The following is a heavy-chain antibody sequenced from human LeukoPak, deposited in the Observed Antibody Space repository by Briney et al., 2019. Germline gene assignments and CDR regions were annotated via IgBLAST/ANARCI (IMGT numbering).Heavy chain of an antibody. CDR1: GFSFSSYG. CDR3: ARVLAARPFDY. V-gene: IGHV3-33*01. Sequence: GGSLRLSCAASGFSFSSYGMHWVRQAPGKGLEWVAVIWYDGSNKFYADSVKGRFTISRDNAKNTLYLQMNSLRVEDTAVYYCARVLAARPFDYWGQGTLVTVSS. J-gene: IGHJ4*02. D-gene: IGHD6-6*01. CDR2: IWYDGSNK.